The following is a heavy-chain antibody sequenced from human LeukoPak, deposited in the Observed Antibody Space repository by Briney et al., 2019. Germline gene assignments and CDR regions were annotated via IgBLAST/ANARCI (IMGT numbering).Heavy chain of an antibody. D-gene: IGHD3-10*01. CDR3: ANDAIDYYGSGSYFYYFDY. CDR1: GFTFSSYG. V-gene: IGHV3-30*18. J-gene: IGHJ4*02. Sequence: GGSLSLSCAASGFTFSSYGMHWVRQAPGKGLEWVAVISYDGSNKYYADSVKGRFTISRDNSKNTLYLQMNSLRAEDTAVYYCANDAIDYYGSGSYFYYFDYWGQGTLVTVSS. CDR2: ISYDGSNK.